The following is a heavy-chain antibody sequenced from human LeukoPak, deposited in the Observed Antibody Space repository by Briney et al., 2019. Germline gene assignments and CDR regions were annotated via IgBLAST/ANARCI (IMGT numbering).Heavy chain of an antibody. V-gene: IGHV4-30-2*01. Sequence: PSETLSLTCAVSGGSISSGGYSWSWIRQPPGKGLEWIGYIYHSGSTYYNPSLKSRVTISVDRSKNQFSLKLSSVTAADTAVYYCARATVTTPSFDYWGQGTLVTVSS. CDR2: IYHSGST. J-gene: IGHJ4*02. D-gene: IGHD4-11*01. CDR1: GGSISSGGYS. CDR3: ARATVTTPSFDY.